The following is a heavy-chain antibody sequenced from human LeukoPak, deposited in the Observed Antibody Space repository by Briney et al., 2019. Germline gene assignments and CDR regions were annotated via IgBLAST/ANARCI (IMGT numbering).Heavy chain of an antibody. CDR2: IIPIFGTA. CDR1: GGTFSSYA. D-gene: IGHD6-25*01. Sequence: SVKVPCRASGGTFSSYAISWVRQAPGQGLEWMGGIIPIFGTANYAQKFQGRVTITTDESTSTAYMELSSLRSGDTAVYYCARAAATALHFDYWGQGTLVTVSS. J-gene: IGHJ4*02. CDR3: ARAAATALHFDY. V-gene: IGHV1-69*05.